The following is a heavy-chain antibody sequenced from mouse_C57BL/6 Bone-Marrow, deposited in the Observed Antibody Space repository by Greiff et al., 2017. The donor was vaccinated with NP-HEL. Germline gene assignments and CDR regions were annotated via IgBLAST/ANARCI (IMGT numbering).Heavy chain of an antibody. D-gene: IGHD1-1*01. CDR3: ARYKNYYGSSWDYAMDY. J-gene: IGHJ4*01. CDR2: ISYSGST. V-gene: IGHV3-8*01. CDR1: GYSITSDY. Sequence: EVQLKQSGPGLAKPSQTLSLTCSVTGYSITSDYWNWIRKFPGNKLEYMGYISYSGSTYYNPSLKSRISITRDTSKNQYYLQLNSVTTEDTATYYCARYKNYYGSSWDYAMDYWGQGTSVTVSS.